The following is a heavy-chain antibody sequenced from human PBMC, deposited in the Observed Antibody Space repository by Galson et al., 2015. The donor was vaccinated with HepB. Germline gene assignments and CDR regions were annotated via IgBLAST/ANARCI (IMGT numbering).Heavy chain of an antibody. CDR1: GFTFDDYG. V-gene: IGHV3-20*04. CDR3: ARDTGRTIFGVVITHDAFDI. Sequence: SLRLSCAASGFTFDDYGMSWVRQAPGKGLEWVSGINWNGGSTGYADSVKGRFTISRDNAKNSLYLQMNSLRAEDTAVYYCARDTGRTIFGVVITHDAFDIWGQGTMVTVSP. D-gene: IGHD3-3*01. CDR2: INWNGGST. J-gene: IGHJ3*02.